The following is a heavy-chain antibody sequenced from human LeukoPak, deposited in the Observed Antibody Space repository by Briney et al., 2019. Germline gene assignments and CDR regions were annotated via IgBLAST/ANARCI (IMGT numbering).Heavy chain of an antibody. CDR2: INTNTGNP. Sequence: ASVKVSCKASGYTFTSYAMNWVRQAPGQGLEWMGWINTNTGNPTYAQGFTGRFVFSLDTSVSTAYLQISSLKAEDTAVYFCAKEHYSDYAQGAFDIWGQGTMVTVSS. D-gene: IGHD5-12*01. J-gene: IGHJ3*02. CDR1: GYTFTSYA. V-gene: IGHV7-4-1*02. CDR3: AKEHYSDYAQGAFDI.